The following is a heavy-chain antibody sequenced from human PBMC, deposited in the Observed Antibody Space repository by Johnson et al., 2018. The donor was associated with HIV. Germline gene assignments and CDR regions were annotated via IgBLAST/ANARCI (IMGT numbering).Heavy chain of an antibody. CDR2: ITGSGTVV. Sequence: QVQLVESGGGLVKPGGSQRLSCAASGFIFSDYYMTWIRQAPGKGLEWVSYITGSGTVVYYADSVKGRFTISRDNAKNSLYLQMNSLRADDTAVYYCARGGSDVFDIWGQGTMVTVSS. CDR3: ARGGSDVFDI. J-gene: IGHJ3*02. CDR1: GFIFSDYY. D-gene: IGHD3-16*01. V-gene: IGHV3-11*04.